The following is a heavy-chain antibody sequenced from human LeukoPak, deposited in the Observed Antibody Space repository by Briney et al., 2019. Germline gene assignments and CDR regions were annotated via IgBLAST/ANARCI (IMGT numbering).Heavy chain of an antibody. Sequence: ASVKVSCKASGYTFTGYYMHWVRQAPGQGLEWMGWINPNSGGTNYAQKFQGRVTMTRDTSIRTAYMELSRLRSDDTAVYYCAGLDYDFWSGYHYEDWFDPWGQGTLVTVSS. V-gene: IGHV1-2*02. CDR2: INPNSGGT. D-gene: IGHD3-3*01. CDR3: AGLDYDFWSGYHYEDWFDP. J-gene: IGHJ5*02. CDR1: GYTFTGYY.